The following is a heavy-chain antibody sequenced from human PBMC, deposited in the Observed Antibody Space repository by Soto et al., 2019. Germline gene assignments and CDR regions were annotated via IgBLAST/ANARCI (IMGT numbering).Heavy chain of an antibody. CDR3: ARIKWGLNYYNGMDV. D-gene: IGHD1-26*01. Sequence: QVQLVQSGAEVKKSAASVKVSCKPSGYSFSDYFIQWVRQAPGQGLEWVAWINPKTAATNYAKKFQGRVSVTWDTSSTTAYMELTSLRPDDTAVYYCARIKWGLNYYNGMDVWGQGTTVIVSS. CDR2: INPKTAAT. CDR1: GYSFSDYF. V-gene: IGHV1-2*02. J-gene: IGHJ6*02.